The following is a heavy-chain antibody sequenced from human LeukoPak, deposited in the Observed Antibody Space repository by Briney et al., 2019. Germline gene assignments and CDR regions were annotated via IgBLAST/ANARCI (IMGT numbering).Heavy chain of an antibody. CDR1: GGSISSSSYY. D-gene: IGHD2-2*01. Sequence: SETLSLTCTASGGSISSSSYYWGWIRQPPGKGLEWIGSIYYSGSTYYNPSLKSRVTISVDTSKNQFSLKLSSVTAADTAVYYCARRYCSSTSCYVLDYWGQGTLVTVSS. CDR2: IYYSGST. CDR3: ARRYCSSTSCYVLDY. J-gene: IGHJ4*02. V-gene: IGHV4-39*01.